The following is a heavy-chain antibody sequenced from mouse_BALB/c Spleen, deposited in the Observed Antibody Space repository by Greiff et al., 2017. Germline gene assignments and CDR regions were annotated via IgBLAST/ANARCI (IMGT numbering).Heavy chain of an antibody. V-gene: IGHV1-14*01. CDR2: INPYNDGT. D-gene: IGHD2-3*01. CDR3: ARERGYSYFDY. Sequence: EVKLQESGPELVKPGASVKMSCKASGYTFTSYVMHWVKQKPGQGLEWIGYINPYNDGTKYNEKFKGKATLTSDKSSSTAYMELSSLTSEDSAVYYCARERGYSYFDYWGQGTTLTVSS. J-gene: IGHJ2*01. CDR1: GYTFTSYV.